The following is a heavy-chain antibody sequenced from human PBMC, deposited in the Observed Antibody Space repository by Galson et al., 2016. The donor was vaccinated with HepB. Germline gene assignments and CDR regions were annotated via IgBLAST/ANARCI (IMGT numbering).Heavy chain of an antibody. Sequence: SLRLSCAASGFTFGSYAMHWVRQAPGKGLEWVAVISYHGRLSYYADSVKGRFTISRDNSKNILFLQMNTLRSEDTAVYYCARDGTGEVGTHLWSSIDNWGQGALVSVSS. V-gene: IGHV3-30*04. CDR3: ARDGTGEVGTHLWSSIDN. CDR2: ISYHGRLS. D-gene: IGHD2-8*02. CDR1: GFTFGSYA. J-gene: IGHJ4*02.